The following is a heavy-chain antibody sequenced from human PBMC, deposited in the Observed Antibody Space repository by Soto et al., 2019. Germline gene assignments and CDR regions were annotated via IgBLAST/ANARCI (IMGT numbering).Heavy chain of an antibody. J-gene: IGHJ6*02. Sequence: SETLSLTCTVSGGSISSYYWSWIRQPPGKGLEWIGYIYYSGSTNYNPSLKSRVTISVDTSKNQFSLKLSSVTAADTAVYYCARVHPLHTPIVVFPSAAYYYYLMYVWGQGTTVTVS. CDR1: GGSISSYY. V-gene: IGHV4-59*12. CDR2: IYYSGST. D-gene: IGHD2-15*01. CDR3: ARVHPLHTPIVVFPSAAYYYYLMYV.